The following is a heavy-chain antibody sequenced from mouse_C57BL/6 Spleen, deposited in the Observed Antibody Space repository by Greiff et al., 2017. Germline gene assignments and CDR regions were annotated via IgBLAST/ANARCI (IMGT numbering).Heavy chain of an antibody. CDR2: ISSGSSTI. J-gene: IGHJ2*01. D-gene: IGHD2-5*01. Sequence: EVMLVESGGGLVQPGGSLKLSCAASGFTFSDYGMHWVRQAPEKGLEWVAYISSGSSTIYYADTVKGRFTISRDNAKNTLFLQMTSLRSEDTAMCYCASYYSNYFDYWGQGTTLTVSS. CDR1: GFTFSDYG. V-gene: IGHV5-17*01. CDR3: ASYYSNYFDY.